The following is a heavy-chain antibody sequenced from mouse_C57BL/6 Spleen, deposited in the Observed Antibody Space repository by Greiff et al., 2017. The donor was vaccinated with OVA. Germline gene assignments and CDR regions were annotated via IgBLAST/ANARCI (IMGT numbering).Heavy chain of an antibody. D-gene: IGHD4-1*01. CDR3: ARRVWDDYAMDY. J-gene: IGHJ4*01. Sequence: QVQLQQSGAELVRPGTSVKLSCKASGYTFTSYWMHWVKQRPGQGLEWIGVIDPSDSYTNYNQKFKGKATLTVDTSSSTAYMQLSSLTSEDSAVYYCARRVWDDYAMDYWGQGTSVTVSS. CDR1: GYTFTSYW. V-gene: IGHV1-59*01. CDR2: IDPSDSYT.